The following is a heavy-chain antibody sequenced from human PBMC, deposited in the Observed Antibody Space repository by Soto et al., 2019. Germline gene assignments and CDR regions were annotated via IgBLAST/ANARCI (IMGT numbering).Heavy chain of an antibody. Sequence: ASAKVSCNASGYTFNSYGISWVRHAPGQGLESLGSISAYNGNTKYAQKLQGRCTMTTDTSTSTAYRELRSLRSDDTAVYYCARRSGGANYHFWSGYYLPYYYGMDVWGQGTTVTGSS. J-gene: IGHJ6*01. CDR2: ISAYNGNT. CDR1: GYTFNSYG. V-gene: IGHV1-18*01. D-gene: IGHD3-3*01. CDR3: ARRSGGANYHFWSGYYLPYYYGMDV.